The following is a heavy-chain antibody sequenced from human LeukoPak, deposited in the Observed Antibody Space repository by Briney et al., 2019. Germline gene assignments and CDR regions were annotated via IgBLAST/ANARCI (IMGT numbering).Heavy chain of an antibody. V-gene: IGHV4-4*07. J-gene: IGHJ3*02. CDR1: GGSISSYY. CDR2: IYTSGST. D-gene: IGHD6-13*01. CDR3: ARASVPNRRGSSWYGDAFDI. Sequence: SETLSLTCTVSGGSISSYYWSWIRQPAGKGLEWIGRIYTSGSTNYNPSLKSRVTMSVDTSKNRFSLKLSSVTAADTAVYYCARASVPNRRGSSWYGDAFDIWGQGTMVTVSS.